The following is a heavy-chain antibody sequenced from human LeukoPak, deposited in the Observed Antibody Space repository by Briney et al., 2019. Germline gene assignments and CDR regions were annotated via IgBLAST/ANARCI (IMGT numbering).Heavy chain of an antibody. CDR3: ARTTEAHSWRTRYYDYYMDV. J-gene: IGHJ6*03. D-gene: IGHD6-13*01. Sequence: SETLSLTCTVSGGSLSSYYWSWIRQPPGKGLEWIGYIYYSGSTNYNPSLKSRVTISGDTSKNQFSLKLSSVTAADTAVYYCARTTEAHSWRTRYYDYYMDVWGKGTTVTVSS. V-gene: IGHV4-59*01. CDR2: IYYSGST. CDR1: GGSLSSYY.